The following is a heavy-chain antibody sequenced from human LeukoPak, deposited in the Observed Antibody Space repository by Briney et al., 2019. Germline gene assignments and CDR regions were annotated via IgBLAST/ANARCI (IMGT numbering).Heavy chain of an antibody. D-gene: IGHD3-22*01. Sequence: GGALRLSCEASGFSMRVYWMSWVRQAPGKGLEWVGNIKQDGSERNHVDSVKGRFTISRDNAKKSLYLQMDSLRAEDAAVYYCARDWGAYYRFFDYWGQGTLVTVSS. CDR1: GFSMRVYW. CDR2: IKQDGSER. V-gene: IGHV3-7*01. CDR3: ARDWGAYYRFFDY. J-gene: IGHJ4*02.